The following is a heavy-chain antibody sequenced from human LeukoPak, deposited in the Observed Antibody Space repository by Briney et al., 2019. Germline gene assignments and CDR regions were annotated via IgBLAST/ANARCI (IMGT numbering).Heavy chain of an antibody. J-gene: IGHJ4*02. V-gene: IGHV3-30-3*01. Sequence: PGGSLSLFCAASGFIFSTYAMHWVRQAPGKGLDWVAVISYDESNEYYADSVKDRFTISRDNSKNTLYLQMNSLRAEDSAVYYCARDSYGSDYWGQGTLVTVSS. CDR2: ISYDESNE. CDR3: ARDSYGSDY. D-gene: IGHD3-10*01. CDR1: GFIFSTYA.